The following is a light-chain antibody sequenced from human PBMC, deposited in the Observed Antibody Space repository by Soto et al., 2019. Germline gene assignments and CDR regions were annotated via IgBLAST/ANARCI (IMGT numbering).Light chain of an antibody. CDR3: QQHNQWPIT. J-gene: IGKJ5*01. CDR1: QSAGNF. CDR2: YIS. Sequence: EIVMTQSPATLSVSPCDTASLSCRASQSAGNFLAWYQQKPGQAPRLLIYYISTRATGIPARFSGSGSGTEFTLTINSLQSEDSAVYYCQQHNQWPITFGQGTRLEIK. V-gene: IGKV3D-15*01.